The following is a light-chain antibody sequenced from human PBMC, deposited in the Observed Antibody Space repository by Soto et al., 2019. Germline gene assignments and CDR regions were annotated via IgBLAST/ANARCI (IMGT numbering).Light chain of an antibody. CDR1: QSVSSY. CDR2: DAS. J-gene: IGKJ4*01. Sequence: EIVLTQSPVTLSLSPGERATLSCRASQSVSSYLAWYQQKPGQAPRLLIYDASNRATGIPARFSGSGSGTDFTHTISSLEPEDFAVYYCQQRSNWPPTLTFGGGTKVEIK. V-gene: IGKV3-11*01. CDR3: QQRSNWPPTLT.